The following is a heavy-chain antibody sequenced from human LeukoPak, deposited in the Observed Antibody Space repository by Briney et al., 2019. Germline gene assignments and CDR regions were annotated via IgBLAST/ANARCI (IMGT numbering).Heavy chain of an antibody. Sequence: SETLSLTCAVYGGSFSGYYWSWIRQPPGKGLEWIGEINHSGSTNYNPTLKSRVTISVDTSKNQFSLKLSSVTAADTAVYYCARYRDYYYASRSYSYYWGQQTLVHVSS. CDR3: ARYRDYYYASRSYSYY. CDR1: GGSFSGYY. D-gene: IGHD3-10*01. V-gene: IGHV4-34*01. CDR2: INHSGST. J-gene: IGHJ4*02.